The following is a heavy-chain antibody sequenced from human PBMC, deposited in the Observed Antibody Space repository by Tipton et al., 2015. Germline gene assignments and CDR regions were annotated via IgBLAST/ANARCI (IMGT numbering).Heavy chain of an antibody. CDR3: ARDSLNYYDSGSYDY. Sequence: SLRLSCEASGFTFSTFSMHWVRQAPGKGLEWVAVNWYDGNNKYYADSVKGRFTISRDNSKNTLYLQINSLRVEDTAVYYCARDSLNYYDSGSYDYWGQGTLVTVSS. D-gene: IGHD3-10*01. J-gene: IGHJ4*02. V-gene: IGHV3-33*01. CDR1: GFTFSTFS. CDR2: NWYDGNNK.